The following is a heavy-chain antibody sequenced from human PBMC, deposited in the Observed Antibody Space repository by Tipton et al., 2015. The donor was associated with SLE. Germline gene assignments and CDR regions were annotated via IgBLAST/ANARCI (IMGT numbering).Heavy chain of an antibody. J-gene: IGHJ4*02. V-gene: IGHV4-39*07. CDR1: SGSISSYY. D-gene: IGHD1-26*01. CDR3: ARDDRGTVVGATSFDY. CDR2: IYYSGST. Sequence: TLSLTCTVFSGSISSYYWGWIRQPPGKGLEWIGSIYYSGSTYYNPSLKSRVTISVDTSKNQFSLKLSSVTAADTAVYYCARDDRGTVVGATSFDYWGQGTLVTVSS.